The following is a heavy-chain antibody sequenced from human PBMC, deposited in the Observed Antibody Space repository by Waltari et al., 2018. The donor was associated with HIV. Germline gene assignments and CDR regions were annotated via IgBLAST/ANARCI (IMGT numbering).Heavy chain of an antibody. D-gene: IGHD3-10*01. J-gene: IGHJ4*02. Sequence: VQLVESGGGWVLPGGSMILACEPSGFSFPLYWLSWVRQAPGKGLEWVANKNQAGTERHYVDSVRGRFTISRDNGKTSLFLQMNSLSVEDTAVYYCATTHGSGDYDNDFDYWGQGTLV. CDR2: KNQAGTER. CDR3: ATTHGSGDYDNDFDY. CDR1: GFSFPLYW. V-gene: IGHV3-7*01.